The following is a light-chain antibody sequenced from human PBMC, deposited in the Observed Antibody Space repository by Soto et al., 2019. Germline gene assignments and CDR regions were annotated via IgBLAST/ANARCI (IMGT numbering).Light chain of an antibody. CDR1: SSNIGAGYD. Sequence: QSVLTQPPSVSGAPGQRVTSSCTGSSSNIGAGYDVHWYLQLPGTAPKLLIYGNINRPSGVPDRFSGSKSGTSASLAITGLQAEDEADFYCQSYDSSLSGYVVFGGGTKLTVL. CDR2: GNI. V-gene: IGLV1-40*01. CDR3: QSYDSSLSGYVV. J-gene: IGLJ2*01.